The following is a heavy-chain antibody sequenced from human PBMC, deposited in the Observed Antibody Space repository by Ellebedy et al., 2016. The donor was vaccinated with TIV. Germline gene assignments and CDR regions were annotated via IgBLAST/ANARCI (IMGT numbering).Heavy chain of an antibody. CDR3: ARDFLRAPDGSESYNNWFDP. D-gene: IGHD3-10*01. CDR2: IIPTFGTA. Sequence: ASVKVSXXASGGTFSSYTISWVRQAPGQGLEWMGGIIPTFGTANYAQKFQDRVTITADESTRTAYMELSSLRSEDTAVYYCARDFLRAPDGSESYNNWFDPWGQGTLVTVSS. J-gene: IGHJ5*02. CDR1: GGTFSSYT. V-gene: IGHV1-69*13.